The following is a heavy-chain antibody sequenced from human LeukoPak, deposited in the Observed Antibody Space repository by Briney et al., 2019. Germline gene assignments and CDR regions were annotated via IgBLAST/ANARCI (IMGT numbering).Heavy chain of an antibody. V-gene: IGHV3-30-3*01. J-gene: IGHJ4*02. D-gene: IGHD3-22*01. CDR1: GFTVSSNY. Sequence: PGGSLRLSCAASGFTVSSNYMSWVRQAPGKGLEWVAVISYDGSNKYYADSVKGRFTISRDNSKNTLYLQMNSLRAEDTAVYYCASSTYYDSSGYYPEYWGQGTLVTVSS. CDR2: ISYDGSNK. CDR3: ASSTYYDSSGYYPEY.